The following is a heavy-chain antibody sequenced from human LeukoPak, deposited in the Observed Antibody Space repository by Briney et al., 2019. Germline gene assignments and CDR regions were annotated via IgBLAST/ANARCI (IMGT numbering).Heavy chain of an antibody. V-gene: IGHV4-39*07. Sequence: SETLSLTCTVSGGSISSSSYYWGWIRQPPGKGLEWIGSIYYSGSTYYNPSLKSRATISVDTSKNQFSLKLSSVTAADTAVYYCARVKSTSCHSLDYWGQGTLVTVSS. CDR2: IYYSGST. CDR1: GGSISSSSYY. J-gene: IGHJ4*02. D-gene: IGHD2-2*01. CDR3: ARVKSTSCHSLDY.